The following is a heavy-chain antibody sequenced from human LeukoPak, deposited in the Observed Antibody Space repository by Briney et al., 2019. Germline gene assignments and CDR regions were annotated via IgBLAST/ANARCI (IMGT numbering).Heavy chain of an antibody. V-gene: IGHV1-24*01. Sequence: GASVKVSCKVSGYTLTELSMHWVRQAPGKGLEWMGGFDPEDGETIYAQKFQGRVTMTEDTSTDTAYMELSSLRSEDTAVYYCARYYDFWSGDAFDIWGQGTMVTVSS. CDR2: FDPEDGET. CDR1: GYTLTELS. D-gene: IGHD3-3*01. CDR3: ARYYDFWSGDAFDI. J-gene: IGHJ3*02.